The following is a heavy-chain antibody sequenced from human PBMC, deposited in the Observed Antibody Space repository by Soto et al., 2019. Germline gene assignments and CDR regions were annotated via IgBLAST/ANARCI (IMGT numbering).Heavy chain of an antibody. CDR3: ARKSSSSSWFDP. J-gene: IGHJ5*02. D-gene: IGHD6-6*01. V-gene: IGHV1-2*02. CDR2: INPNSGGT. Sequence: ASVKVSSKASGYTLTGYYMHWVRQAPGQGLEWMGWINPNSGGTDYAQKIQGRVTMTTDTSTRTAYMELRSLRSDDTAVYYCARKSSSSSWFDPWGQGTLVTVSS. CDR1: GYTLTGYY.